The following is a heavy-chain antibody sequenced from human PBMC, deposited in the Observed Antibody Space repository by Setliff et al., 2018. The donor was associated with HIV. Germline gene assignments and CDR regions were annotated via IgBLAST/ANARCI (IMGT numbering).Heavy chain of an antibody. J-gene: IGHJ4*02. CDR2: INAGNGNT. CDR3: AREIRNYDFWSGYWEDHYFDS. V-gene: IGHV1-3*01. D-gene: IGHD3-3*01. CDR1: GYTFTSYA. Sequence: ASVKVSCKASGYTFTSYAMHWVRQAPGQRLEWMGWINAGNGNTKYSQKFQGRVTVTRDTSASTAYMELSSLRSEDTAVYYCAREIRNYDFWSGYWEDHYFDSWGQGTLVTVSS.